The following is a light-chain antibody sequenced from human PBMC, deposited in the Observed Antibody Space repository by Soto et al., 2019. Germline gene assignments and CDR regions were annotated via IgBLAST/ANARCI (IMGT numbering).Light chain of an antibody. J-gene: IGLJ2*01. V-gene: IGLV1-47*02. CDR2: SNN. CDR1: SSNIGSNY. CDR3: AAWDDSLSGQVV. Sequence: QLVLTQPPSASGTPGQRVTISCSGSSSNIGSNYVYWYQQLPGTAPKLLIYSNNQRPSGVPGRFSGSKSGTSASLAISGLRSEDEADYYCAAWDDSLSGQVVFGGGTKLTVL.